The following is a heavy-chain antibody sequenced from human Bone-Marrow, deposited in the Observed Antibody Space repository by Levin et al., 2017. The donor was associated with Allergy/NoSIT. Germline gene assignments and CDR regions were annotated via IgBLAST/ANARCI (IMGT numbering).Heavy chain of an antibody. V-gene: IGHV3-23*01. D-gene: IGHD5-12*01. CDR2: ISANGGDA. CDR3: AKKYGGFFSDAFDL. J-gene: IGHJ3*01. Sequence: GGSLRLSCVGSGFSFRSYGMSWVRQAPGGGLEWVSGISANGGDADYGDSVKGRFTISRDNSKNTVFLQMDSLRAEDTALYFCAKKYGGFFSDAFDLWGQGTLVTVSS. CDR1: GFSFRSYG.